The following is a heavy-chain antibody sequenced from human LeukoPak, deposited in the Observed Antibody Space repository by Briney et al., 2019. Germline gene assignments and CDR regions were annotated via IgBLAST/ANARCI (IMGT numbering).Heavy chain of an antibody. Sequence: GESLKISCKGSGYSFTSYWIGWVRQMPGKGLEWMGIIYPGDSDTRYSPSFQGQVTISADKSISTAYPQWSSLKASDTAMYYCESALPYYYDSSGYYKTDAFDIWGQGTMVTVSS. D-gene: IGHD3-22*01. CDR1: GYSFTSYW. CDR3: ESALPYYYDSSGYYKTDAFDI. CDR2: IYPGDSDT. V-gene: IGHV5-51*01. J-gene: IGHJ3*02.